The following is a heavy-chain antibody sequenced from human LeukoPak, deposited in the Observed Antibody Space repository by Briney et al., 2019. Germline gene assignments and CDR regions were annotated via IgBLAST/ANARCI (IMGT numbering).Heavy chain of an antibody. V-gene: IGHV3-23*01. Sequence: GGSLRLSCAASGFTFSSYAMSWVRQAPGKGLEWVSAISGSGGSTYYADSVKGRFTISRDNPKNTLYLQMNSLRAEDTPVYYSAKDPWFGETPFANWFDPWGQGTMVTVSS. D-gene: IGHD3-10*01. CDR3: AKDPWFGETPFANWFDP. CDR2: ISGSGGST. CDR1: GFTFSSYA. J-gene: IGHJ5*02.